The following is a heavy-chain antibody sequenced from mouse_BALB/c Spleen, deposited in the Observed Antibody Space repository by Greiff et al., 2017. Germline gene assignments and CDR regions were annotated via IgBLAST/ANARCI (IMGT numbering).Heavy chain of an antibody. Sequence: EVMLVESGGGLVKPGGSLKLSCAASGFTFSSYAMSWVRQTPEKRLEWVASISSGGSTYYPDSVKGRFTISRDNARNILYLQMSSLRSEDTAMYYCARTLLNYFDYWGQGTTLTVSS. CDR2: ISSGGST. J-gene: IGHJ2*01. CDR3: ARTLLNYFDY. CDR1: GFTFSSYA. D-gene: IGHD1-1*01. V-gene: IGHV5-6-5*01.